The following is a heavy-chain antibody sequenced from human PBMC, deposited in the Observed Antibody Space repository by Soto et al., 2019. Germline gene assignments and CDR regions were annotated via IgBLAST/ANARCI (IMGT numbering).Heavy chain of an antibody. V-gene: IGHV3-48*03. Sequence: EVQLVESGGGLEQPGGSLRLSCAASGFTLSIYEMIWVRQAPGKGLQWVSFISPTGNDIYYTDSVKGRFTISRDNAKNSLYLQMNSLTAEDTAVYYCARAFPRFTAPDSWGQGTLVTVSS. D-gene: IGHD2-21*02. CDR2: ISPTGNDI. CDR1: GFTLSIYE. J-gene: IGHJ5*01. CDR3: ARAFPRFTAPDS.